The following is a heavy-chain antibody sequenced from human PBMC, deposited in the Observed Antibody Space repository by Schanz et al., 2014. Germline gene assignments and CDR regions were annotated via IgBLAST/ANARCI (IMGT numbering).Heavy chain of an antibody. V-gene: IGHV3-7*03. CDR1: GFTFSNYW. J-gene: IGHJ3*02. Sequence: EMQVVESGGGSVQPGGSLRVSCAASGFTFSNYWMSWVRQAPGKGLEWVANIKHDGDEKDYVDSVKGRFTISRDNAKNSLYLEMTSLRGEDTAVYYCARENLNWEAFDIWGQGTVVTVSS. D-gene: IGHD7-27*01. CDR3: ARENLNWEAFDI. CDR2: IKHDGDEK.